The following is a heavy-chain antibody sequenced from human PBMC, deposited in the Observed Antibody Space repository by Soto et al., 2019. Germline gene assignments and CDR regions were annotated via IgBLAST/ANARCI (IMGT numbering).Heavy chain of an antibody. Sequence: GGSLRLSWAASGFTFSSYWMSWVRQAPGKGLEWVANIKQDGSEKYYVDSVKGRFTISRDNAKNSLYLQMNSLRAEDTAVYYCARGVRYCSSTSCPYYFDYWGQGTLVTVSS. J-gene: IGHJ4*02. V-gene: IGHV3-7*01. CDR3: ARGVRYCSSTSCPYYFDY. CDR2: IKQDGSEK. CDR1: GFTFSSYW. D-gene: IGHD2-2*01.